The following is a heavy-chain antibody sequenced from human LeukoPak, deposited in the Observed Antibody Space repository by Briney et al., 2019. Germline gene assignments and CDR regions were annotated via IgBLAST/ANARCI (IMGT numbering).Heavy chain of an antibody. Sequence: ASVKVSCKVSGYTLTELSMHWVRQAPGKGLEWMGGFDPEDGETIYAQKFQGRVTITADKSTSTAYMELSSLRSEDTAVYYCARGSLTVYDYWGQGTLVTVSS. V-gene: IGHV1-24*01. J-gene: IGHJ4*02. D-gene: IGHD3-9*01. CDR3: ARGSLTVYDY. CDR2: FDPEDGET. CDR1: GYTLTELS.